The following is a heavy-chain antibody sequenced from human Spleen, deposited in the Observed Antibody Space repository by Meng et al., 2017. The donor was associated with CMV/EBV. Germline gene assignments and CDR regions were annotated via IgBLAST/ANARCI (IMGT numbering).Heavy chain of an antibody. D-gene: IGHD3-3*01. CDR1: GGSFSDYY. J-gene: IGHJ6*02. Sequence: SETLSLTCAVYGGSFSDYYWTWIRQSPEKGLEWIGEINQSGNTNYNPSLKSRVTVSVDKSKNQFSLKLSSVTAADTAVYYCAIITIFGQSMGVWGQGTTVTVSS. V-gene: IGHV4-34*01. CDR3: AIITIFGQSMGV. CDR2: INQSGNT.